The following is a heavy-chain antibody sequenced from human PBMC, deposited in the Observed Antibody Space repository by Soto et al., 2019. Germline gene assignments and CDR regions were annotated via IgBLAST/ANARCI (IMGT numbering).Heavy chain of an antibody. J-gene: IGHJ3*02. CDR3: AREWGVTAIHDAFDI. V-gene: IGHV3-23*01. CDR2: ISGSGGST. CDR1: GFTFSSYA. D-gene: IGHD2-21*02. Sequence: GSLRLSCAASGFTFSSYAMSWVRQAPGKGRELVSAISGSGGSTYYADSVKGRFTISRDNSKNTLYLQMNSLGAEDTAVYYCAREWGVTAIHDAFDIWGQGTMVTVAS.